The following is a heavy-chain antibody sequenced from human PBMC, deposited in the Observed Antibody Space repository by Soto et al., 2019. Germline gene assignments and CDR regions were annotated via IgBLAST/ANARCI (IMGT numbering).Heavy chain of an antibody. D-gene: IGHD3-3*01. J-gene: IGHJ4*02. CDR1: GGSISSYY. CDR3: ASFDFWSGSDY. V-gene: IGHV4-59*01. Sequence: SETLSLTCTVSGGSISSYYWSWIRQPPGKGLEWIGYIYYSGSTNYNPSLKSRVTISVDTSKNQFSLKLSSVTAADTAVYYCASFDFWSGSDYWGQGTLVPSPQ. CDR2: IYYSGST.